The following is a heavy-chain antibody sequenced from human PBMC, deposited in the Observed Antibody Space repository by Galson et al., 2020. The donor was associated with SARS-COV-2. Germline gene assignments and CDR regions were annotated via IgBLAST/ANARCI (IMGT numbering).Heavy chain of an antibody. CDR1: GASISSYH. V-gene: IGHV4-4*08. D-gene: IGHD4-17*01. CDR2: VFNSGNT. CDR3: ARVFVKDYDVWEYYFDF. Sequence: ASETLSLTCTVSGASISSYHWSWIRQPPGKGLEWIGFVFNSGNTNYSPSLRSRVTMSLDKSKNQFSLNLGSVTTADTAVYYCARVFVKDYDVWEYYFDFWGQGSLVTVSS. J-gene: IGHJ4*02.